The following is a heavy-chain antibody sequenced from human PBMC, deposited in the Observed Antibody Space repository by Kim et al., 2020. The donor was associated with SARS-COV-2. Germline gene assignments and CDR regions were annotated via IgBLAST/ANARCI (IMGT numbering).Heavy chain of an antibody. D-gene: IGHD6-19*01. V-gene: IGHV3-73*01. Sequence: GGSLRLSCAASGFTFSGSDMHWVRQSSGKGLEWVGRIRSKANSYATAYAESVKGRFTISRDDSKNTAYLQMNSLKTEDTAVYYCTRQVGSSGSGAFDSWG. CDR1: GFTFSGSD. J-gene: IGHJ4*01. CDR2: IRSKANSYAT. CDR3: TRQVGSSGSGAFDS.